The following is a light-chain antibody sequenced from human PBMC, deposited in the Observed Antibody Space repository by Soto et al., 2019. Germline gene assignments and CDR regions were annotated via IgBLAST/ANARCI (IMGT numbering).Light chain of an antibody. J-gene: IGKJ4*01. Sequence: EIVMTQSPATLSVSPGERATLSCRASESVSSNLAWYQQKPGQAPKFLIYGASNRATGIPDRFSGSGSGTDFTLTISRLEPEDFAVYYCQQYGALPPTFGGGTKVEIK. CDR2: GAS. V-gene: IGKV3-20*01. CDR3: QQYGALPPT. CDR1: ESVSSN.